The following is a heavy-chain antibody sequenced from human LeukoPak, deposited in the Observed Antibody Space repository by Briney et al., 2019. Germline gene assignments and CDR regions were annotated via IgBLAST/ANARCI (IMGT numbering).Heavy chain of an antibody. CDR2: IYPADSDT. V-gene: IGHV5-51*01. CDR3: ARHPGNWKFDY. D-gene: IGHD1-1*01. J-gene: IGHJ4*02. CDR1: GYSFSNYW. Sequence: GESLKISCKGSGYSFSNYWLGWVRQMPGKGLEWMGAIYPADSDTRYSPSFQGQVTISVDKSISTAYLQLSSLNASDTAMYYCARHPGNWKFDYWGQGTLVTVSS.